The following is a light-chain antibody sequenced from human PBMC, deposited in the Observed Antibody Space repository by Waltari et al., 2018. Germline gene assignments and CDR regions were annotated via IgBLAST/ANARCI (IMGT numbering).Light chain of an antibody. Sequence: DIVVTQSPDSLAVFLGARATINCKSSQSLFTTNNKNHLSWYQHKTGQPPKLLIYWASPRDSGGPDRFSGSGSGTDFTLAISSLQPEDVAVYYCQQYYATPNTFGQGTNVEIK. CDR3: QQYYATPNT. CDR1: QSLFTTNNKNH. J-gene: IGKJ2*01. V-gene: IGKV4-1*01. CDR2: WAS.